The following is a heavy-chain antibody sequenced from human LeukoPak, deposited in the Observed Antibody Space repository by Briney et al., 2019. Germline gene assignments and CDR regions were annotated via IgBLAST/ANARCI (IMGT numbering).Heavy chain of an antibody. J-gene: IGHJ4*02. CDR3: ARSGGSWGNYYFDY. CDR2: LNWNGEST. D-gene: IGHD3-16*01. V-gene: IGHV3-20*04. Sequence: GGSLRLSCTASGFTFNDFGLTWVRQAPGKGLEWVSSLNWNGESTGYADSVKGRFTISRDNAKNSLYLQMASLRAEDTAFYYCARSGGSWGNYYFDYWGEGTLVTVSS. CDR1: GFTFNDFG.